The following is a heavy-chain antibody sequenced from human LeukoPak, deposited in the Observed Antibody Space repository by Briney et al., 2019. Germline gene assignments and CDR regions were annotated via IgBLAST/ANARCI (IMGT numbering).Heavy chain of an antibody. V-gene: IGHV3-30*02. CDR1: GFTFSSYG. J-gene: IGHJ4*02. Sequence: PGGSLRLSCAASGFTFSSYGMHWVRQAPGKGLEWVAFIRYDGSNKYYADSVKGRFTISRDNSKNTLYLQMTSLRLEDTAVYYCARAEGGGLEWLLIGNYWGQGTLVTVSS. CDR2: IRYDGSNK. D-gene: IGHD3-3*01. CDR3: ARAEGGGLEWLLIGNY.